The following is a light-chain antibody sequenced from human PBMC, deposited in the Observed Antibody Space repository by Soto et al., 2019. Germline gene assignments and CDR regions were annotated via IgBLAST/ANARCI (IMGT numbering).Light chain of an antibody. CDR3: SSYTSSSTLI. CDR2: DVS. CDR1: SSDVGGYNY. Sequence: QSALTQPASVSGSPGQSITISCSGTSSDVGGYNYVSWYQQHPGKAPKLLMYDVSNRPSGVSNRFSGSKSDNTASLTISGLHAEDEADYYCSSYTSSSTLIFGGGTKLTVL. J-gene: IGLJ2*01. V-gene: IGLV2-14*01.